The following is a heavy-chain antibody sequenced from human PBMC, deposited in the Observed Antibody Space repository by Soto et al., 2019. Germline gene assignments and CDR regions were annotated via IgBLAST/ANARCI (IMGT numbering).Heavy chain of an antibody. D-gene: IGHD3-10*01. CDR3: VGSYTVFPGCW. CDR2: IKNDGSCT. CDR1: GFISSDHW. Sequence: EAQLVESGGGLVQPGGSLRLSCAAPGFISSDHWMHWVRQAPGKGLVWVSRIKNDGSCTAYADFVKGRFTMSTDNAKNTLYLQMNSLRVEDTAVYYCVGSYTVFPGCWWGPGILVTVSS. J-gene: IGHJ4*02. V-gene: IGHV3-74*03.